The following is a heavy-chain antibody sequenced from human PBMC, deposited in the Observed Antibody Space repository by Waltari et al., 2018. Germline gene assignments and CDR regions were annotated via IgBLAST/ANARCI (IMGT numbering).Heavy chain of an antibody. CDR2: INHSGST. CDR1: GGSFSGYY. Sequence: QVQLQQWGAGLLKPSETLSLTCAVYGGSFSGYYWSWIRQPPGKGLEWIGEINHSGSTNYNPSLKSRVTISVDTSKNQFALKRSSVTAADTAVYYCARGRDIVVVPAAYYYMDVWGKGTTVTISS. J-gene: IGHJ6*03. CDR3: ARGRDIVVVPAAYYYMDV. D-gene: IGHD2-2*01. V-gene: IGHV4-34*01.